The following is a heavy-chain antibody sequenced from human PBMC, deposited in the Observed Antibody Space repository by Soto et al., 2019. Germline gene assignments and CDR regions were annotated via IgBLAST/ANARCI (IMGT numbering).Heavy chain of an antibody. CDR1: GFTFTSYG. CDR2: ISGYNGNT. CDR3: ARDHDHLGYCTSTSCYYYGMDV. D-gene: IGHD2-2*01. V-gene: IGHV1-18*01. J-gene: IGHJ6*02. Sequence: ASVKVSCKASGFTFTSYGISWVRQAPGQGLEWMGWISGYNGNTNYAQRVQGRVTMTTDTSTSTAYMELRSLRSDDTAVYYCARDHDHLGYCTSTSCYYYGMDVWGQGTTVTVSS.